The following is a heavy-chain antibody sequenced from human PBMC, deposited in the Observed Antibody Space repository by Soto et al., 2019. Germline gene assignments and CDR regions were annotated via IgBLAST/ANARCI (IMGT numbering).Heavy chain of an antibody. CDR1: GFSLSNARMG. CDR2: IFSNDEK. D-gene: IGHD3-3*01. V-gene: IGHV2-26*01. Sequence: QVTLKESGPVLVKPTETLTLTCTVSGFSLSNARMGVSWIRQPPGKALEWLAHIFSNDEKSYSTSLKSRLTISKDTSKSQVVLTMTNMDPVDTATYYCARLERITIFGVVIIGYWGQGTLVTVSS. CDR3: ARLERITIFGVVIIGY. J-gene: IGHJ4*02.